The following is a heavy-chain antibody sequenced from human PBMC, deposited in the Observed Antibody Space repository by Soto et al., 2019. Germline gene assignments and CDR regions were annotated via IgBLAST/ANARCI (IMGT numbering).Heavy chain of an antibody. J-gene: IGHJ4*02. D-gene: IGHD3-3*02. CDR2: IKSKTDGGTT. V-gene: IGHV3-15*01. CDR3: TTDPFHFWSGYYSSIDSSDY. Sequence: PGGSLRLSCAASGFTFSNAWMSWVRQAPGKGLEWVGRIKSKTDGGTTDYAAPVKGRFTISRDDSKNTLYLQMNSLKTEDTAVYYCTTDPFHFWSGYYSSIDSSDYWGQGTLVTVSS. CDR1: GFTFSNAW.